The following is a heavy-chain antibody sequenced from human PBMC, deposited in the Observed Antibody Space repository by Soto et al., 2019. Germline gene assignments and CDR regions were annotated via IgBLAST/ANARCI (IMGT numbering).Heavy chain of an antibody. CDR2: IYYSGST. CDR1: GGSISSSSYY. Sequence: ASETLSLTCSVSGGSISSSSYYWGWIRQPPGKGLEWIGSIYYSGSTYYNPSLKSRVTISVDTSKNQFSLKLSSVTAADTAVYYCACIFSGGYGYGFYYYGMDVWGQGTTVTVSS. CDR3: ACIFSGGYGYGFYYYGMDV. V-gene: IGHV4-39*01. D-gene: IGHD5-18*01. J-gene: IGHJ6*02.